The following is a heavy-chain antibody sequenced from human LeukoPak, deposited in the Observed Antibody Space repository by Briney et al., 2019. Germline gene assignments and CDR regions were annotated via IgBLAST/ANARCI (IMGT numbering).Heavy chain of an antibody. CDR2: INPISGGT. CDR3: ARYCSSTSCYSDY. CDR1: GYTFIGYY. V-gene: IGHV1-2*06. D-gene: IGHD2-2*01. Sequence: GASVKVSCKASGYTFIGYYMHWVRQAPGQGLEYMGRINPISGGTVYAQKFQGRVTMTRDTSITTAYMELTRLTSDDTAVYYCARYCSSTSCYSDYWGQGTLVTVSS. J-gene: IGHJ4*02.